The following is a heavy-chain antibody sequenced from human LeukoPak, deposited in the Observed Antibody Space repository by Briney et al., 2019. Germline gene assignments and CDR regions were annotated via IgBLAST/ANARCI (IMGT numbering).Heavy chain of an antibody. D-gene: IGHD6-6*01. CDR1: GGSIRSSNYY. CDR3: ASYGLYSSSWYMDV. J-gene: IGHJ6*03. Sequence: PSETLSLTCAVSGGSIRSSNYYWGWIRQPPGKGLEWIGSIYYSGSTYYNPSLKSRVTISVDTSKNQFSLKLSSVTAADTAVYYCASYGLYSSSWYMDVWGKGTTVTVSS. V-gene: IGHV4-39*01. CDR2: IYYSGST.